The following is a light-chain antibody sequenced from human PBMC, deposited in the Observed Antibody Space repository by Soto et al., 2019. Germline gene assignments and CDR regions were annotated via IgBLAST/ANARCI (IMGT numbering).Light chain of an antibody. V-gene: IGLV2-14*01. CDR1: SSDVGGYDF. CDR2: DVT. Sequence: QSVLTPPASVSGSPGQSITISRTGTSSDVGGYDFVSWYQQHPGKAPKLMIYDVTNRPSGVSDRFSGSKYGNTASLTISGLQAEDEADYYCSSYISSNTQSYVFGTGTKVTVL. CDR3: SSYISSNTQSYV. J-gene: IGLJ1*01.